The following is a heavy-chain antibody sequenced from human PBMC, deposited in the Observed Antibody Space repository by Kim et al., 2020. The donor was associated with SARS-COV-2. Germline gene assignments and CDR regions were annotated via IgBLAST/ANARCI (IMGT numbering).Heavy chain of an antibody. D-gene: IGHD6-19*01. CDR3: ARDSVYSSGWFYFDY. Sequence: KFQGRVTITRDTSASTAYMELSSLRSEDTAVYYCARDSVYSSGWFYFDYWGQGTLVTVSS. V-gene: IGHV1-3*01. J-gene: IGHJ4*02.